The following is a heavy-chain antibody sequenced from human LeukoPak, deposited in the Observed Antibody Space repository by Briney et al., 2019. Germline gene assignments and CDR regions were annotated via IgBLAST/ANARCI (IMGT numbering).Heavy chain of an antibody. J-gene: IGHJ3*02. Sequence: GGSLRLSCAASGFTFSSYGMSWVRQAPGKGLEWVSAISGSGGSTYYADSVKGRFTISRDNSKNTLYLQMNSLRAEDTAVYYCAKDNGYSSSPEHAFDIWGQGTMVTVSS. CDR3: AKDNGYSSSPEHAFDI. CDR1: GFTFSSYG. CDR2: ISGSGGST. D-gene: IGHD6-6*01. V-gene: IGHV3-23*01.